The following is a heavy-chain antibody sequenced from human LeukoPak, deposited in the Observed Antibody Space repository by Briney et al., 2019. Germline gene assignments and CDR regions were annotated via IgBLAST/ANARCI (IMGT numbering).Heavy chain of an antibody. Sequence: ASVKVSCKASGYTFTSYGISWVRQAPGQGLEWMGWISAYNGNTNYAQRLQGRVTMTTDTSTSTAYMELRSLRSDDTAVYYCARDELSVYYYDSSGYSPSFDYWGQGTLVTVSS. CDR3: ARDELSVYYYDSSGYSPSFDY. J-gene: IGHJ4*02. CDR2: ISAYNGNT. V-gene: IGHV1-18*01. D-gene: IGHD3-22*01. CDR1: GYTFTSYG.